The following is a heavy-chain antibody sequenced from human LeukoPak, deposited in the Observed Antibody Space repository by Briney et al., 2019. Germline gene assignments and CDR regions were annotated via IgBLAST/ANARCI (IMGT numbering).Heavy chain of an antibody. D-gene: IGHD1-26*01. Sequence: PSETLSLTCTVSGGSISSNSYYWDWIRQPPGKGLEWIGSIYYSGSTNYNPSLKSRVTISVDTSKNQFSLKLSSVTAADTAVYYCASRIVGTPDYFDYWGQGTLVTVSS. CDR3: ASRIVGTPDYFDY. CDR1: GGSISSNSYY. J-gene: IGHJ4*02. V-gene: IGHV4-39*01. CDR2: IYYSGST.